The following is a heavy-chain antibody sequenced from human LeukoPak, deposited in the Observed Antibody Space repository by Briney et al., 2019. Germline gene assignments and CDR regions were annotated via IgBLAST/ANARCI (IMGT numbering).Heavy chain of an antibody. CDR2: IKQDRSEK. Sequence: GSLRLSCAASGFTFSNYWMNWVRQAPGKGLEWVANIKQDRSEKYYVDSVKGRFTISRDNGKNSLYLQMNSLRAEDTAVYYCAKDAVAGWRGFDPWGQGTLVTVSS. D-gene: IGHD6-13*01. J-gene: IGHJ5*02. CDR1: GFTFSNYW. V-gene: IGHV3-7*03. CDR3: AKDAVAGWRGFDP.